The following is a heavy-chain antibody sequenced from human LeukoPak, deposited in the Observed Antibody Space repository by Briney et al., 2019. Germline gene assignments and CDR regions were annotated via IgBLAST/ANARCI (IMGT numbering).Heavy chain of an antibody. CDR2: ISYDGSKK. V-gene: IGHV3-30*18. J-gene: IGHJ4*02. CDR3: AKGAGGYELLDH. CDR1: GFPSSTYG. Sequence: PGGSLRLSCAASGFPSSTYGMHWVRQAPGKGLEWVSAISYDGSKKHHADSVRGRFTVSRDNSNNTLYLQMNSLRAEDTAVFYCAKGAGGYELLDHWGPGTLVTVSS. D-gene: IGHD5-12*01.